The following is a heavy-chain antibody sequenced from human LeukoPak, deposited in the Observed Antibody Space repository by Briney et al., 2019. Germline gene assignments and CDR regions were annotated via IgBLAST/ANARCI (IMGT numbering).Heavy chain of an antibody. CDR3: ARDRGYGDYVGAFDI. CDR1: GFTFSSYS. D-gene: IGHD4-17*01. V-gene: IGHV3-48*02. Sequence: PGGSLRLSCAASGFTFSSYSMNWVRQAPGKGLEWVSHISSSGSTIYYADSVKGRFTISRDNAKNSLYLQMNSLRDEDTAVYYCARDRGYGDYVGAFDIWGQGTMVTVSS. J-gene: IGHJ3*02. CDR2: ISSSGSTI.